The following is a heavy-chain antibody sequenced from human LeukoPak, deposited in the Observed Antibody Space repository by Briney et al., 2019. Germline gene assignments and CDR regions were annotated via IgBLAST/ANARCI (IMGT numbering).Heavy chain of an antibody. D-gene: IGHD1-26*01. J-gene: IGHJ4*02. CDR1: GYSISSGYY. CDR3: ARDETGELMV. V-gene: IGHV4-38-2*02. Sequence: TSETLSLTCTVSGYSISSGYYWGWIRQPPGKGLEWIGSIYHSGSTYYNPSLKSRVTISVDTSKNQFSLKLSSVTAADTAVYYCARDETGELMVWGQGTLVTVSS. CDR2: IYHSGST.